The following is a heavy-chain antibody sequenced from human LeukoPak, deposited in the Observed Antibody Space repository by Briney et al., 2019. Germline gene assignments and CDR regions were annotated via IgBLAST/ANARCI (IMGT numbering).Heavy chain of an antibody. CDR2: ISGSVVDT. J-gene: IGHJ5*02. Sequence: GGSLRLSCAASGFIFSNDAMNWVRQAPGKGLGWGSGISGSVVDTYYTDSAKGRFTISRDNSHNTLYLQMGSLTAEDTAVYYCAKAPTSWGFNWFDPWGQGSLVTVSS. CDR1: GFIFSNDA. V-gene: IGHV3-23*01. CDR3: AKAPTSWGFNWFDP. D-gene: IGHD2-2*01.